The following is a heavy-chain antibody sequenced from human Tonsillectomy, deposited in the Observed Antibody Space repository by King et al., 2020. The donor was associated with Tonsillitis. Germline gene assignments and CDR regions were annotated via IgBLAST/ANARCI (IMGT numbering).Heavy chain of an antibody. CDR1: GYSFNNYW. J-gene: IGHJ3*01. D-gene: IGHD3-16*01. Sequence: QLLQSGAEMKEPGASLKISCKGSGYSFNNYWIGWVRQKPGKALEWMAIIYPGDSDTRYGPSFEGQVTISVDKSISTIYLQWSSLKASDIAMYYCARGREEGGEYDSDAFYFWGQGTMVTVSS. CDR2: IYPGDSDT. CDR3: ARGREEGGEYDSDAFYF. V-gene: IGHV5-51*03.